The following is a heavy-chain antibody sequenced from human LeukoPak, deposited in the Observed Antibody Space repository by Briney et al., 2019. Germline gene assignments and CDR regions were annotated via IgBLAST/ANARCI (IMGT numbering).Heavy chain of an antibody. D-gene: IGHD5-24*01. Sequence: PSETLSLTCTVSGGSITSYWSWIRQPPGKGLEWIGDIYYSGSTNYNPSLKSRVTMSIDTSKNQFSLKLSSVTAADTAVYYCARDFRGNYGSRGMDVWGQGTTVTVSS. V-gene: IGHV4-59*01. CDR2: IYYSGST. CDR3: ARDFRGNYGSRGMDV. CDR1: GGSITSY. J-gene: IGHJ6*02.